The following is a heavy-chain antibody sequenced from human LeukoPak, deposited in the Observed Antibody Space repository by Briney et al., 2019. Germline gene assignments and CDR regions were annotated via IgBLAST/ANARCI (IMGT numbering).Heavy chain of an antibody. CDR1: GFTFSSYA. CDR2: ISGSGGST. V-gene: IGHV3-23*01. Sequence: PGGSLRLSCAASGFTFSSYAMSWVRQTPGKGLEWVSAISGSGGSTYYADSVKGRFTISRDNSKNTLYLQMNSLRAEDPAVYYCAKDAPVNIVVVPAANSWGQGTLVTVSS. D-gene: IGHD2-2*01. CDR3: AKDAPVNIVVVPAANS. J-gene: IGHJ4*02.